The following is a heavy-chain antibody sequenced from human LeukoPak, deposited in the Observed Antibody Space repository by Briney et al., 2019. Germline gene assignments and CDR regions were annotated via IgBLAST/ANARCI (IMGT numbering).Heavy chain of an antibody. CDR1: GYSFTCYY. D-gene: IGHD2-15*01. J-gene: IGHJ5*02. V-gene: IGHV1-46*01. CDR3: ARGEGIVVRGMTWFDP. Sequence: ASTKVSCKASGYSFTCYYIHWVRQAPGQGLEWMGIINPSGGSTSYAQKFQGRVTMTRDMSTSTVYMELSSLRSEDTAVYYCARGEGIVVRGMTWFDPWGQGTLVTVSS. CDR2: INPSGGST.